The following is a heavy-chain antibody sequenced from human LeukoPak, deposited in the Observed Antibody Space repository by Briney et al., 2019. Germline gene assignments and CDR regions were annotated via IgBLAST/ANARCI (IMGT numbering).Heavy chain of an antibody. V-gene: IGHV3-33*06. CDR3: AKADQLVVRGVIIPLPPDY. CDR2: IWYDGSNK. J-gene: IGHJ4*02. Sequence: GGSLRLSCAASGFTFSSYGMHWVRQAPGKGLEWVAVIWYDGSNKYYADSVKGRFTISRDNSKNTLYLQMNSLRAEDTAVYYCAKADQLVVRGVIIPLPPDYWGQGTLVTVSS. D-gene: IGHD3-10*01. CDR1: GFTFSSYG.